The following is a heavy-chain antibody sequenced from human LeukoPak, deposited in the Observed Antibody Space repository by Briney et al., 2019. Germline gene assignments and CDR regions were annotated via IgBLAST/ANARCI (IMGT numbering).Heavy chain of an antibody. Sequence: PGGSLRLSCAASGFTFSSYWMHWVRQAPGKGLVWVSRINSDGSSINYADSVKGRFTISRDNAKNTLYLQMNSLRAEDTAVYYCARDYRKSDCSGGSCYPDYWGQGTLVTVSS. CDR3: ARDYRKSDCSGGSCYPDY. CDR2: INSDGSSI. CDR1: GFTFSSYW. J-gene: IGHJ4*02. V-gene: IGHV3-74*01. D-gene: IGHD2-15*01.